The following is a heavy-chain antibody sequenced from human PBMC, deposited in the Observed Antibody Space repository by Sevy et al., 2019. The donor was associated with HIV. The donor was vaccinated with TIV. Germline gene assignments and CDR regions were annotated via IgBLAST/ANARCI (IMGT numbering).Heavy chain of an antibody. J-gene: IGHJ4*02. CDR3: ARGGNYVALFDY. Sequence: SETLSLTCTVSGASISSRSYYWAWIRQPPGKGLEWIGGTYYDGRTFYNPSLTSRVTISEDTSKNQFSLKLGSVTAADTAVYYCARGGNYVALFDYWGQGALVTVSS. D-gene: IGHD3-16*01. CDR2: TYYDGRT. V-gene: IGHV4-39*01. CDR1: GASISSRSYY.